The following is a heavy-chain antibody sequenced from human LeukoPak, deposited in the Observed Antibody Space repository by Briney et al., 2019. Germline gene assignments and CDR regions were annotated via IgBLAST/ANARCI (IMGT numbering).Heavy chain of an antibody. V-gene: IGHV4-39*01. CDR3: ARQVPYYDVLTDYYVAPYFDH. Sequence: GSLRLSCAASGFTFSSYGMTWVRQAPGKGLEWIGAVYYIGNTYYNPSLKSRVAISLDTSKNQFSLKLTSVTAADTAIYYCARQVPYYDVLTDYYVAPYFDHWGQGTLVPVSS. D-gene: IGHD3-9*01. J-gene: IGHJ4*02. CDR1: GFTFSSYG. CDR2: VYYIGNT.